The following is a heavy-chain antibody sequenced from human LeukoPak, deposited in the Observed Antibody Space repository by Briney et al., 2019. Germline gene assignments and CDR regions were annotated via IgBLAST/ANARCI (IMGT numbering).Heavy chain of an antibody. J-gene: IGHJ3*02. Sequence: QPGRSLRLSCAASGXTFSSYGMHWVRQAPGKGLEWVAVVSYDGSKKYYADSVKGRFTISRDNSKNTLYLQMNSLRAEDTAVYYCAGAYESSGYYVYAFDIWGQGTMVTVSS. D-gene: IGHD3-22*01. CDR3: AGAYESSGYYVYAFDI. V-gene: IGHV3-30*03. CDR2: VSYDGSKK. CDR1: GXTFSSYG.